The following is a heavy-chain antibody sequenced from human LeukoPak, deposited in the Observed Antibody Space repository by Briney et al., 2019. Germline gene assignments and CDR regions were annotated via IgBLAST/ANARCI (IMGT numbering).Heavy chain of an antibody. D-gene: IGHD2-21*02. CDR2: IYYSGST. CDR1: GGSISSGSYY. V-gene: IGHV4-61*01. J-gene: IGHJ3*02. CDR3: ARRLLAYCGGDCYSPPKNDAFDI. Sequence: SQTLSLTCTVSGGSISSGSYYWSWIRQPPGKGLEWIGYIYYSGSTNYNPSLKSRVTISVDTSKNQFSLKLSSVTAADTAVYYCARRLLAYCGGDCYSPPKNDAFDIWGQGTMVTVSS.